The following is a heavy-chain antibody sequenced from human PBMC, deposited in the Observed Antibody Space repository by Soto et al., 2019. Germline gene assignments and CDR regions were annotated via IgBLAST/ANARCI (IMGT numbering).Heavy chain of an antibody. J-gene: IGHJ6*02. CDR1: GGTFSSYA. D-gene: IGHD2-2*01. CDR2: IIPISGTA. Sequence: QVQLVQSGAEVKKPGSSVKVSCKASGGTFSSYAISWVRQAPGQGLEWMGGIIPISGTANYAQKFQGRVTINADESTSTAYMELGRLRSEDTAVYYCARSQGSSTSLEIYYYYYYGMDVWGQGTTVTVSS. V-gene: IGHV1-69*01. CDR3: ARSQGSSTSLEIYYYYYYGMDV.